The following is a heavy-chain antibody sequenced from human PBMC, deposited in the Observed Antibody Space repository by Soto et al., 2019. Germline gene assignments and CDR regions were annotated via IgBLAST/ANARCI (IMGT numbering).Heavy chain of an antibody. V-gene: IGHV4-59*02. D-gene: IGHD2-15*01. Sequence: SETLSLTCSVSGGSVRSYYWTWIRQPPGKGLEWIAYIYYSESTSYNPSLKSRVTISVDTSKNQFSLRLSSVTAADTAVYYCATLFCTRGSCNPDYRGQGTLVTVSS. CDR3: ATLFCTRGSCNPDY. J-gene: IGHJ4*02. CDR2: IYYSEST. CDR1: GGSVRSYY.